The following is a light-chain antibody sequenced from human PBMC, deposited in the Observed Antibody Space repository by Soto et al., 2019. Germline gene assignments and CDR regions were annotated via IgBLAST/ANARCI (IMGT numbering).Light chain of an antibody. CDR1: QTVSSN. CDR2: GAS. V-gene: IGKV3-15*01. Sequence: EIVMTQSPATLSVSPGERATVSCRASQTVSSNLAWYQQKPGQAPRLLIHGASTRATGVPARFSGSGSGTEFTLTISSLQSEDFAVYYRQQYHNWPPQYTFGQGTKLQMK. J-gene: IGKJ2*01. CDR3: QQYHNWPPQYT.